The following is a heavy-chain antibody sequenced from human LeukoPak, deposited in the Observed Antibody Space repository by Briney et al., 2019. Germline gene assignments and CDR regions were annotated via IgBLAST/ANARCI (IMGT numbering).Heavy chain of an antibody. CDR2: ISGGGGST. V-gene: IGHV3-23*01. CDR3: AKDFWNYYDSSGYYLDV. J-gene: IGHJ6*02. Sequence: QTGGSLRLSCAASGFTFSSYAMSWVRQAPGKGLEWVSAISGGGGSTYYADSVKGRFTISRDNSKNTLYLQMNSLRAEDTAVYYCAKDFWNYYDSSGYYLDVWGQGTTVTVSS. CDR1: GFTFSSYA. D-gene: IGHD3-22*01.